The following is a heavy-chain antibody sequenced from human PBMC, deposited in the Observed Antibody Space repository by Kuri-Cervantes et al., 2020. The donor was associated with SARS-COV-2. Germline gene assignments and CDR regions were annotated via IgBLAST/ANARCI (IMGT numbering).Heavy chain of an antibody. CDR2: ISSSGSTI. Sequence: GESLKISCAASGFTFSSYEMNWVRQAPGKGLEWVSYISSSGSTIYYADSVKGRFTISRDNAKNSLYLQMNSLRAEDTAVYYCAREVRYGYAGLPGENFDYWGQGTLVTVSS. CDR3: AREVRYGYAGLPGENFDY. V-gene: IGHV3-48*03. J-gene: IGHJ4*02. CDR1: GFTFSSYE. D-gene: IGHD3-10*01.